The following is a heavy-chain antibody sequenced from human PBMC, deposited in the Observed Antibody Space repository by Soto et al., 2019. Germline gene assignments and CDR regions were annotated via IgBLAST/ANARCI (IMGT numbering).Heavy chain of an antibody. J-gene: IGHJ4*02. Sequence: SETLSLTCAVYGGSFSGYYWSWIRQPPGKGLEWIGEINHSGSTNYNPSLKSRVTISVDTSKNQFSLKLSSVTAADTAVYYCARLGVRGVRTTPQDWGQGTMVTVSS. V-gene: IGHV4-34*01. CDR3: ARLGVRGVRTTPQD. CDR2: INHSGST. CDR1: GGSFSGYY. D-gene: IGHD3-10*01.